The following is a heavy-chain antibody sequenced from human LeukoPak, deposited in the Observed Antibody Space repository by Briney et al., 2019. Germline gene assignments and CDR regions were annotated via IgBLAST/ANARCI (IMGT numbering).Heavy chain of an antibody. V-gene: IGHV3-NL1*01. D-gene: IGHD2-15*01. CDR2: IYSGGST. Sequence: GGSLRLSCAASGFTFSSYGMHWVRQAPGKGLEWVSVIYSGGSTYYADSVKGRFTISRDNSKNTLYLQMNSLRAEDTAVYYCAREVGPSVGWFDPWGQGTLVTVSS. CDR1: GFTFSSYG. CDR3: AREVGPSVGWFDP. J-gene: IGHJ5*02.